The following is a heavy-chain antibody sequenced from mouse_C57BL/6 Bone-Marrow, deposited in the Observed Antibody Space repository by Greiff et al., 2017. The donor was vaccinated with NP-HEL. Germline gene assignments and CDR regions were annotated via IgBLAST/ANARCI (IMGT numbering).Heavy chain of an antibody. J-gene: IGHJ2*01. CDR3: ARCRESFDY. CDR2: IYPGDGDT. V-gene: IGHV1-82*01. D-gene: IGHD3-3*01. CDR1: GYAFSSSW. Sequence: QVQLQQSGPELVKPGASVKISCKASGYAFSSSWMNWVKQRPGKGLEWIGRIYPGDGDTNYNGKFKGKATLTADKSSSTAYMQLSSLTSEDSAVYFCARCRESFDYWGQGTTLTVSS.